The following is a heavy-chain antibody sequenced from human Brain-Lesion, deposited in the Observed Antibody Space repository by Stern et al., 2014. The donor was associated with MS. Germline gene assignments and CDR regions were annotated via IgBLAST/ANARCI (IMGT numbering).Heavy chain of an antibody. J-gene: IGHJ4*02. CDR2: VNHSGGT. CDR1: GGSFSGYY. CDR3: AHLTGTRHI. Sequence: QVQLQQWGAGLLKPSETLSLTCAVYGGSFSGYYWSWIRQPPGKGLEWIGAVNHSGGTTYNPSLKSRVTISVDNSNDQSSLNLPSVTAADTAVYYCAHLTGTRHIGGQGTLVTVSS. V-gene: IGHV4-34*01. D-gene: IGHD1-20*01.